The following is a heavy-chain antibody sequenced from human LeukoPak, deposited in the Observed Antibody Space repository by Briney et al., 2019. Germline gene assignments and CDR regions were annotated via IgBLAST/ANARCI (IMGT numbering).Heavy chain of an antibody. D-gene: IGHD3-22*01. V-gene: IGHV1-46*01. CDR1: GYTFTSYY. CDR3: ARTDSSGLNWFDP. J-gene: IGHJ5*02. Sequence: ASVKVSCKASGYTFTSYYMHWVRQAPGQGLDWMGIINPSGGSTSYAQKFQGRVTMTRDMSTSTVYMELSSLRSEDTAVYYCARTDSSGLNWFDPWGQGTLVTVSS. CDR2: INPSGGST.